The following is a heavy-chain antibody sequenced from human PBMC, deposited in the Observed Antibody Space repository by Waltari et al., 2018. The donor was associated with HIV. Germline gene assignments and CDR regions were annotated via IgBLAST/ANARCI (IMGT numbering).Heavy chain of an antibody. CDR2: VNHGGRT. CDR1: GGSFSGYY. D-gene: IGHD6-19*01. J-gene: IGHJ6*01. CDR3: ARDSAPGLAVDDDDGEFFYYGLDV. Sequence: QVHLEQWGTGLLRPSETLSLTCAVYGGSFSGYYWSRLRQSPGRGLEWIGGVNHGGRTNSSPSLKGRVTVSVDTSKNQFSLTRRSVTAADTAVYYCARDSAPGLAVDDDDGEFFYYGLDVWGQGTTVTVSS. V-gene: IGHV4-34*01.